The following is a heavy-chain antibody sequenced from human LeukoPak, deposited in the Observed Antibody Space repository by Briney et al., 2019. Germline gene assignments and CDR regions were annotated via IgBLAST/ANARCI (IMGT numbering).Heavy chain of an antibody. D-gene: IGHD3-22*01. CDR3: AKASADDTYYFDY. J-gene: IGHJ4*02. CDR2: IRDSGGNT. V-gene: IGHV3-23*01. Sequence: GGSLRLSCTTSGFSFSSYAMYWVRQAPGKGLEWVSVIRDSGGNTYYADSVKGRFTISRDNSKNTLYLQMSSLRAEDSAVYSCAKASADDTYYFDYWGQGTLVTVSS. CDR1: GFSFSSYA.